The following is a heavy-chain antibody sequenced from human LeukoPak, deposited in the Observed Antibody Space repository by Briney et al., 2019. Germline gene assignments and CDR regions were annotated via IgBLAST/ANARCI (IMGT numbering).Heavy chain of an antibody. J-gene: IGHJ4*02. CDR2: IWYDGSNK. V-gene: IGHV3-33*01. D-gene: IGHD4-17*01. CDR3: ARDAYGDYYFDY. Sequence: PGRSLRLSCAASGFTFSRHGMHWVRQAPGKGLEWVAVIWYDGSNKYYADSVMGRFTISRDSSKNTLYLQMNSLRAEDTAVYYCARDAYGDYYFDYWGQGTLVTVSS. CDR1: GFTFSRHG.